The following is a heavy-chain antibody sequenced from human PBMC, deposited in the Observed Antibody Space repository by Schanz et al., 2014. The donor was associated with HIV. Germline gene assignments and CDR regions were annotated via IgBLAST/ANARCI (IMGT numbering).Heavy chain of an antibody. Sequence: DVQLVESGGGLVQPGGSLRLSCAASGFTFSSYWMSWVREAPGKGLEWVANTKEDGSEKNYVDSVKGRFTISRDNAKNSLYLQMNSLRAEDTAVYYCARGYGGYDHYDYWGQGTLVTVSS. J-gene: IGHJ4*02. CDR3: ARGYGGYDHYDY. D-gene: IGHD5-12*01. CDR2: TKEDGSEK. CDR1: GFTFSSYW. V-gene: IGHV3-7*04.